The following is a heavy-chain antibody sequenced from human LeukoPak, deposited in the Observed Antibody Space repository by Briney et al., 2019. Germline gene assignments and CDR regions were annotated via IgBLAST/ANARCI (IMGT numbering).Heavy chain of an antibody. V-gene: IGHV1-69*04. D-gene: IGHD5-12*01. J-gene: IGHJ4*02. CDR3: ARDRSGYDQEDFDY. CDR2: IIPILGIA. CDR1: GGTFSSYA. Sequence: GASVNVSCKASGGTFSSYAISWVRQAPGQGLEWMGRIIPILGIANYAQKFQGRVTITADKSTSTAYMELSSLRSEDTAVYYCARDRSGYDQEDFDYWGQGTLVTVSS.